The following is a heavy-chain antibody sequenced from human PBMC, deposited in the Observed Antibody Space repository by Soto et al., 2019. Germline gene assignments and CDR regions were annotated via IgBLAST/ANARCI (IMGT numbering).Heavy chain of an antibody. J-gene: IGHJ3*02. CDR3: ARGPNWNDGNDAFDI. D-gene: IGHD1-1*01. CDR2: ISGSGGST. CDR1: GFTFSSYA. V-gene: IGHV3-23*01. Sequence: GGSLRLSCAASGFTFSSYAMSWVRQAPGKGLEWVSAISGSGGSTYYADSVKGRFTISRDNSKNTLYLQMNSLRAEDTAVYYCARGPNWNDGNDAFDIWCQGTMVTVSS.